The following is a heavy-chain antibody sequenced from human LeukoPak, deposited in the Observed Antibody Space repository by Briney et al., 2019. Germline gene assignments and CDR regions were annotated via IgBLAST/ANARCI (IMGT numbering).Heavy chain of an antibody. J-gene: IGHJ5*02. CDR3: AREILASGSYYIRWFDP. CDR2: IIPIFGTA. V-gene: IGHV1-69*13. D-gene: IGHD3-10*01. Sequence: ASVKVSCKASGGTFSRYAISWVRQAPGQGLEWMGGIIPIFGTANYAQKFQGRVTITADESTSTAYMELSSLRSEDTAVYYCAREILASGSYYIRWFDPWGQGTLVTVSS. CDR1: GGTFSRYA.